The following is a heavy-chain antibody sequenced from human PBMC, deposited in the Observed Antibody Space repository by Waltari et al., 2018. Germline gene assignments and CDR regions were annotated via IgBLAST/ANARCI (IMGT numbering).Heavy chain of an antibody. J-gene: IGHJ4*02. Sequence: VQLLESGGGLVQSGGSLRLSCAASGFTFRSYAMNWVRQAPGKGVGGVSVISVRGGSTDYADSVKGRFTISRDNSKNTLYLQMNNLRVEDTAVYYCASSLYGDYTQIWGRVFDYWGQGTLVTVSS. V-gene: IGHV3-23*01. CDR3: ASSLYGDYTQIWGRVFDY. D-gene: IGHD4-17*01. CDR1: GFTFRSYA. CDR2: ISVRGGST.